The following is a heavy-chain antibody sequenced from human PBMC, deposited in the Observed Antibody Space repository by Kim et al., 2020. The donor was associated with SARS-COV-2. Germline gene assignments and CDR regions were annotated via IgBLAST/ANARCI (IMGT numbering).Heavy chain of an antibody. V-gene: IGHV3-21*01. Sequence: VKGRFTIPRDNAKKSLYLQMNNLKAEDTAVYYCARDLTGTTEYFYYYAMDVWGQGTTVTVSS. CDR3: ARDLTGTTEYFYYYAMDV. D-gene: IGHD1-7*01. J-gene: IGHJ6*02.